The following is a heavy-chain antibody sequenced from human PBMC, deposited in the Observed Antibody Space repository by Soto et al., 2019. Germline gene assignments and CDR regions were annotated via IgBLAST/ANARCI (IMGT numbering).Heavy chain of an antibody. Sequence: QVQLQESGPGLVKPSQTLSLTCTVSGGSISSGGYYWSWIRQHPGKGLEWIGYIYYSGSTYYNPSLKSRVPLSVDTSKHQFSLKMSSVTAADTAVYYCARERGFNYGDYGQVIWYFDLWGRGTLVTVSS. D-gene: IGHD4-17*01. J-gene: IGHJ2*01. V-gene: IGHV4-31*03. CDR2: IYYSGST. CDR3: ARERGFNYGDYGQVIWYFDL. CDR1: GGSISSGGYY.